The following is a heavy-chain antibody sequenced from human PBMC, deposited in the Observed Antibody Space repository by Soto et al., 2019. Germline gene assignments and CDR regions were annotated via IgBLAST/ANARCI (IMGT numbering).Heavy chain of an antibody. Sequence: QVQLVQSGAEVKKPGSSVKVSCKASGGTFSSYAISWVRQAPGQGLEWMGGIIPIIGTANYAQKFQGRVTINAAEATSTAYMELSSLRSEDTAVYCCARVPYSSSSSMDVWGQGTTVTVSS. CDR2: IIPIIGTA. J-gene: IGHJ6*02. CDR3: ARVPYSSSSSMDV. V-gene: IGHV1-69*01. D-gene: IGHD6-6*01. CDR1: GGTFSSYA.